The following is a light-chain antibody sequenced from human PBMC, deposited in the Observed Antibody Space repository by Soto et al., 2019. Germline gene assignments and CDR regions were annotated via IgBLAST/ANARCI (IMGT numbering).Light chain of an antibody. CDR1: QSVSTN. J-gene: IGKJ4*01. V-gene: IGKV3-15*01. CDR3: QQYNDLVT. CDR2: GAS. Sequence: VMTQSPVTLSVSPGERATLSCRASQSVSTNLAWYQHKPGQAPRFLIYGASTRATGIPARFSGSGSGTEFTLTISSLQSEDSGVYYCQQYNDLVTFGGGTKVEIK.